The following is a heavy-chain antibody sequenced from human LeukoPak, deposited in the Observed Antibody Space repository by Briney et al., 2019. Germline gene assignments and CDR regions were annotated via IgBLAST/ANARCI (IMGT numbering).Heavy chain of an antibody. V-gene: IGHV3-23*01. J-gene: IGHJ4*02. D-gene: IGHD3-3*01. CDR2: ISGSGGST. CDR3: AKLHDFWSGYSYY. Sequence: GGSLRLSCAASGFIFSSYAMSWVRQGPGKGLEWVSAISGSGGSTYYADSVKGRFTISRDNSKNTLYLQMNSLRAEDTAVYYCAKLHDFWSGYSYYWGQGTLVTVSS. CDR1: GFIFSSYA.